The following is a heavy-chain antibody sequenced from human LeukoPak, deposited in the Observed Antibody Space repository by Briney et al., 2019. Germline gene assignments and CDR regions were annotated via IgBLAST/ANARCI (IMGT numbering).Heavy chain of an antibody. CDR1: GGSISSGSYY. V-gene: IGHV4-61*02. CDR3: ARGYYGSGSYDDAFDI. J-gene: IGHJ3*02. CDR2: IYTSGST. Sequence: SETLSLTCTVSGGSISSGSYYWSWIRQPAGKGLEWIGRIYTSGSTNYNPSLKSRVTISVDTSKNQFSLKLSSVTAADTAVYYCARGYYGSGSYDDAFDIWGQGTMVTVSS. D-gene: IGHD3-10*01.